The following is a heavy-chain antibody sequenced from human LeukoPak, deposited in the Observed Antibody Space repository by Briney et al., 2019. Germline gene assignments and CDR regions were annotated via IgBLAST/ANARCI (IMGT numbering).Heavy chain of an antibody. CDR1: GFTFSSYA. CDR3: ARDAASIAARSWFDP. Sequence: GGSLRLSCAASGFTFSSYAMHWVRQAPGKGLEWVAVISYDGSNKYYADSVKGRFTISRDNSKNTLYLQMNSLRAEDTAVYYCARDAASIAARSWFDPWGQGTLVTVSS. CDR2: ISYDGSNK. J-gene: IGHJ5*02. D-gene: IGHD6-6*01. V-gene: IGHV3-30*04.